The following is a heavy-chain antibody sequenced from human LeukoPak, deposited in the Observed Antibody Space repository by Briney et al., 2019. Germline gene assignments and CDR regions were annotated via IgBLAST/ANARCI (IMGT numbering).Heavy chain of an antibody. CDR3: AKGAGTTFRFRTYSYFYHMDV. D-gene: IGHD1-7*01. CDR2: ISGSDDNT. V-gene: IGHV3-23*01. J-gene: IGHJ6*03. CDR1: GFTFSTYA. Sequence: PGGSLRLSCAASGFTFSTYAMSWVRQAPGKGLEWVSSISGSDDNTYYADSVKGRFTISRDNPKNTLYLQMNSLRAEDTAVYYCAKGAGTTFRFRTYSYFYHMDVWGKGTTVTVSS.